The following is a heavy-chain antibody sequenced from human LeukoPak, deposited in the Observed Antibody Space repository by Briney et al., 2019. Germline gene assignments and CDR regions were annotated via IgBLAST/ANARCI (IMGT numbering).Heavy chain of an antibody. J-gene: IGHJ4*02. V-gene: IGHV1-46*01. CDR1: GYTFTNYF. CDR3: ARESIHRGTTPQLESFDY. Sequence: ASVKVSCKASGYTFTNYFMHWVRQAPGQGLEWMGIINPTISSTNYAQKFQGRVAMTSDTSTSTVYLELSSLRSEDTAVYYCARESIHRGTTPQLESFDYWGQGTLVTVSS. D-gene: IGHD1-7*01. CDR2: INPTISST.